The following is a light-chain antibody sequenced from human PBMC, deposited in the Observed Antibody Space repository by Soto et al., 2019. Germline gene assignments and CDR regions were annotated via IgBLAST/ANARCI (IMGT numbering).Light chain of an antibody. CDR2: GPS. CDR3: QQYSRSLIT. V-gene: IGKV3-15*01. J-gene: IGKJ4*01. Sequence: EIVMTQSPATLSVSPGEGATLSCRASQSIDTYLAWYQQRPAQSPRLLIYGPSTRAAGAPARFTGSGSGTESTLTISSLLSEDHAVDRSQQYSRSLITFGGGTKVEIK. CDR1: QSIDTY.